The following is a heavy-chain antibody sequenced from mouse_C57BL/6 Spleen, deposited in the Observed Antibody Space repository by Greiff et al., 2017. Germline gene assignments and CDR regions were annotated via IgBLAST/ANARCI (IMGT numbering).Heavy chain of an antibody. CDR3: ASYGNLRGRYYFDY. Sequence: VQLKESGPGLVKPSQSLSLTCSVTGYSITSGYYWNWIRQFPGNKLEWMGYISYDGSNNYNPSLKNRISITRDTSKNQFFLKLNSVTTEDTATYYCASYGNLRGRYYFDYWGQGTTLTVSS. CDR1: GYSITSGYY. D-gene: IGHD2-1*01. J-gene: IGHJ2*01. CDR2: ISYDGSN. V-gene: IGHV3-6*01.